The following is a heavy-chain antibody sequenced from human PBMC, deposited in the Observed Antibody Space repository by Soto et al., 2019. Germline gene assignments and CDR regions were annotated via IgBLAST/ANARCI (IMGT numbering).Heavy chain of an antibody. D-gene: IGHD6-13*01. Sequence: PGESLKISCKGSGYFFAGYWIAWVRQMPGKGLEWMGIIYPDNSNTKYSRSFQGQVTISADKSSSTAYLQWSSLKASDTAIKYSARQGAAVPTVPLIWFDPWGQGTLVTVSS. J-gene: IGHJ5*02. V-gene: IGHV5-51*01. CDR1: GYFFAGYW. CDR3: ARQGAAVPTVPLIWFDP. CDR2: IYPDNSNT.